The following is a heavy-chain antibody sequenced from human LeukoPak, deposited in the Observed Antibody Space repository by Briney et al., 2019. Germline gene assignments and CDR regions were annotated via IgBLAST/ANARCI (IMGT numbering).Heavy chain of an antibody. CDR3: ARTPYRPDYFDY. CDR1: GYIFTSYG. D-gene: IGHD2-15*01. J-gene: IGHJ4*02. V-gene: IGHV1-18*01. CDR2: ISAYNGNT. Sequence: ASVKVSCKASGYIFTSYGISWVRQAPGQGLEWMGWISAYNGNTNYAQKLQGRVTMTTDTSTSTAYMELRSLRSDDTAVYYCARTPYRPDYFDYWGQGTLVTVSS.